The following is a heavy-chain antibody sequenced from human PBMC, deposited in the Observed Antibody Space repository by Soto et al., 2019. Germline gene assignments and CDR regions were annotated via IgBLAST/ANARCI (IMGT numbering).Heavy chain of an antibody. CDR3: ARSTGSGFRPGTHRFNWFDP. Sequence: QMQLVQCGAEVKQPGSSVKVSCQASGVTFSSFAISWVRQAPGQGLEWMGGIIPIFRTPNYAQNFQGRVTITADESTSSVYMELSRLRSEDTAVYYCARSTGSGFRPGTHRFNWFDPWGQGTLVTVSS. CDR1: GVTFSSFA. J-gene: IGHJ5*02. V-gene: IGHV1-69*01. D-gene: IGHD5-12*01. CDR2: IIPIFRTP.